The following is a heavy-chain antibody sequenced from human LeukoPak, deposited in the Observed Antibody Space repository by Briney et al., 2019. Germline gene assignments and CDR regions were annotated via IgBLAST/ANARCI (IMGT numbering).Heavy chain of an antibody. D-gene: IGHD3-16*01. CDR3: ARAPGGGGFDY. CDR2: FYYTTGST. CDR1: VGSISSSSYY. J-gene: IGHJ4*02. V-gene: IGHV4-39*07. Sequence: SETLSLTCTVSVGSISSSSYYWGWIRQPPGKGLEWIGSFYYTTGSTYYNPSLKSRVAISVDTSKNQLSLTLNSVTAADTALYFCARAPGGGGFDYWGQGTLVTVSS.